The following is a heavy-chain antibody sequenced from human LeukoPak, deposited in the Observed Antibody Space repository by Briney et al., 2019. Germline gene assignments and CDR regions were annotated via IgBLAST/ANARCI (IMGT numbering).Heavy chain of an antibody. CDR2: LSGSGDNT. J-gene: IGHJ4*02. V-gene: IGHV3-23*01. Sequence: PGGSLRLSCAASGFTFSSYAMKWVRQAPGKGLEWVSGLSGSGDNTYYADSVKGRFTISRDNSKNTLYLQMNSLRAEDTAVYYCAKLDDSSGYYLDYWGQGTLVTVSS. CDR3: AKLDDSSGYYLDY. CDR1: GFTFSSYA. D-gene: IGHD3-22*01.